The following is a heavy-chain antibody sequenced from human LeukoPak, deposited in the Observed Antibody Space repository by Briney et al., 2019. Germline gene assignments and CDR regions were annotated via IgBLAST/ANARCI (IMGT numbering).Heavy chain of an antibody. CDR3: ARVTYYYDRHFDY. D-gene: IGHD3-22*01. V-gene: IGHV4-59*01. CDR2: ISYSGST. J-gene: IGHJ4*02. CDR1: GGSISSYY. Sequence: PSETLSLTCTVSGGSISSYYWNWIRQPPGKGLEWIGYISYSGSTKYNPSLKSRVTISVDTSKNQFSLKLSSVTAADTAVYYCARVTYYYDRHFDYWGQGTLVTVSS.